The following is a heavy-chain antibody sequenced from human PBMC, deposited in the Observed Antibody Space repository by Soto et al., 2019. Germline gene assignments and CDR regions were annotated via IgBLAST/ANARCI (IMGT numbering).Heavy chain of an antibody. D-gene: IGHD3-10*01. Sequence: QITLKESGPTLVKPTQTLTLTCTFSGFSFSTSGVGVGWTRQPPGKALEWLALIYWNDDRRYSPSLKSRLTITKDTSKNQVFLTMTNMDPVDTATYYCVSGSFPNWFDPWGQGTLVTVSS. V-gene: IGHV2-5*01. CDR1: GFSFSTSGVG. J-gene: IGHJ5*02. CDR3: VSGSFPNWFDP. CDR2: IYWNDDR.